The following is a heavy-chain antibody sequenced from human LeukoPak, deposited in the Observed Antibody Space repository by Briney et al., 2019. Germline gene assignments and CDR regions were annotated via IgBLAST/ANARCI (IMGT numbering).Heavy chain of an antibody. J-gene: IGHJ3*02. D-gene: IGHD3-22*01. CDR2: IYYSGST. CDR3: ARDLTTYYYDSSGAFDS. CDR1: GGSISSGGYY. Sequence: SETLSLTCTVSGGSISSGGYYWSWIRQHPGKGLEWIGYIYYSGSTYYNPSLKSRVTISVDTSKNQFSLKLSSVTAADTAVYYCARDLTTYYYDSSGAFDSWGQGTMVTVSS. V-gene: IGHV4-31*03.